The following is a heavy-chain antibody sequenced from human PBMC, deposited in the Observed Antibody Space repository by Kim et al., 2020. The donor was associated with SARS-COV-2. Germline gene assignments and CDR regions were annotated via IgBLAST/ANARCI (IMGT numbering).Heavy chain of an antibody. D-gene: IGHD3-3*01. J-gene: IGHJ5*02. V-gene: IGHV5-51*01. CDR2: IYPGDSDT. Sequence: GESLKISCKGSGYSFTSYWIGWVRQMPGKGLEWMGIIYPGDSDTRYSPSFQGQVTISADKSISTAYLQWSSLKASDTAMYYCARQHSHCDFWSGSRARRNGVDPWGQGTLVTVSS. CDR1: GYSFTSYW. CDR3: ARQHSHCDFWSGSRARRNGVDP.